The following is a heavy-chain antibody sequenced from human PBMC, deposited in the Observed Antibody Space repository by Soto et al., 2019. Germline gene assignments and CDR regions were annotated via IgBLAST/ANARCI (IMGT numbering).Heavy chain of an antibody. CDR3: ARRDCTGGGCYFDAFDV. CDR1: GYTFTSYY. Sequence: SVKFSCKASGYTFTSYYMHWVRQAPGQGLEWMGIINPSGGSTSYAQKFQGRVTMTRDTSTSTVYMELSSLRSEDTAVYYCARRDCTGGGCYFDAFDVWGQGTMVTVSS. V-gene: IGHV1-46*01. J-gene: IGHJ3*01. CDR2: INPSGGST. D-gene: IGHD2-15*01.